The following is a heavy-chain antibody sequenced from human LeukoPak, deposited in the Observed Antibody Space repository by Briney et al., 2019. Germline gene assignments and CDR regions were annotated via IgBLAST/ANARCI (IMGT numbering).Heavy chain of an antibody. J-gene: IGHJ4*02. V-gene: IGHV1-69*13. CDR3: ASYSGSYSDYFDY. D-gene: IGHD1-26*01. CDR1: GGTFSSYA. Sequence: SVKVSCKASGGTFSSYAISWVRQAPGQGLEWMGGIIPIFGTANYAQKFQGRVTITADESTSTAYMELSSLRSEDTAVYYCASYSGSYSDYFDYWGQGTLVTVSS. CDR2: IIPIFGTA.